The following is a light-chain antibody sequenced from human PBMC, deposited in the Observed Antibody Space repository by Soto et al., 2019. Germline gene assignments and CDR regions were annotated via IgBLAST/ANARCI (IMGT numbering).Light chain of an antibody. J-gene: IGLJ3*02. V-gene: IGLV2-11*01. CDR1: SSDVGGYNY. CDR3: CSYAGSYTWV. CDR2: DVS. Sequence: QSALTQPRSVSGSPGQSVTISCTGTSSDVGGYNYVSWYQQHPGKAPKLMIYDVSKRPSGVPDLFSGSKSGNTASLTISGLQADDEADYYCCSYAGSYTWVFGGGTKLTVL.